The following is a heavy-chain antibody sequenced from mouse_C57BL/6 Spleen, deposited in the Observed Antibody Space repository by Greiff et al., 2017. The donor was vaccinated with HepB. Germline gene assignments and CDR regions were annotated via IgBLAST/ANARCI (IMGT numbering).Heavy chain of an antibody. V-gene: IGHV1-42*01. Sequence: EVQLQQSGPELVKPGASVKISCKASGYSFTGYYMNWVKQSPEKSLEWIGEINPSTGGTTYNQKFKAKATLTVDKSSITAYMQLKSLTSEDSAVYYCARSYYDYDVWFAYWGQATLVTVSA. CDR3: ARSYYDYDVWFAY. D-gene: IGHD2-4*01. CDR2: INPSTGGT. CDR1: GYSFTGYY. J-gene: IGHJ3*01.